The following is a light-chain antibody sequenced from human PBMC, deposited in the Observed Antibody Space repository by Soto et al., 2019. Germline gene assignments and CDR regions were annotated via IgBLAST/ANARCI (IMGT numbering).Light chain of an antibody. CDR3: QQYADSPRT. CDR1: RSVGRNF. CDR2: GAS. J-gene: IGKJ1*01. Sequence: EIVLTQSPDTLPLSPGERATLSSRASRSVGRNFLAWYQQKAGQAPRFLIHGASRRATGIPDRFSGSGSGTDFTLTISRLEPEDFAVYYCQQYADSPRTFGQGTKVEIK. V-gene: IGKV3-20*01.